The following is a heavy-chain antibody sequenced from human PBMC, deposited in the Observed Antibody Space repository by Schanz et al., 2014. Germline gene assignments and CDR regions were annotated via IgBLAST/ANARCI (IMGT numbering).Heavy chain of an antibody. V-gene: IGHV1-2*02. CDR2: TNPNGGA. CDR3: ARDVGRPGHFWYFDL. D-gene: IGHD1-1*01. Sequence: QVQLVQSGAEVKKPGASVKVSCKASGYTFTSSGFSWVRQAPGQGLEWMGVTNPNGGAEFAQKFQGRISMTRDTSTTTFYMELSSLTSDDTAVYFCARDVGRPGHFWYFDLWGRGTLVTVSP. J-gene: IGHJ2*01. CDR1: GYTFTSSG.